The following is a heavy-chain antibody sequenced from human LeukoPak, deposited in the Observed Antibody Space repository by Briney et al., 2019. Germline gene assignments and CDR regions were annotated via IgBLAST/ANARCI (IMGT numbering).Heavy chain of an antibody. CDR1: GFTFSTYS. D-gene: IGHD3-10*01. J-gene: IGHJ4*02. V-gene: IGHV3-21*04. CDR3: AKDKTPRLGVLVVRGVITIDY. CDR2: ITSSSSYI. Sequence: PGGSLRLSCAASGFTFSTYSMNWVRQAPGKGLEWVSSITSSSSYIYYADSVKGRFTISRDNSKNTLYLQMNSLRAEDTAVYYCAKDKTPRLGVLVVRGVITIDYWGQGTLVTVSS.